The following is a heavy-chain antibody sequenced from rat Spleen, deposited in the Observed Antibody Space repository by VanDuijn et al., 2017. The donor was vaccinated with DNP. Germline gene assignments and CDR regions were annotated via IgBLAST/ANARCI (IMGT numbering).Heavy chain of an antibody. D-gene: IGHD1-2*01. CDR3: ARSPETSYIYFPWAY. J-gene: IGHJ3*01. V-gene: IGHV2-41*01. CDR2: IWKNGAT. CDR1: GFSLTSYN. Sequence: QVQLKESGPGLVQPSQTLSLTCTVSGFSLTSYNVHWVRQPPGKGLEWMGVIWKNGATRYNSALKSRLSFSKATSKSQVFLKLNRLQTEDTATYYCARSPETSYIYFPWAYWGQGTLVTVSS.